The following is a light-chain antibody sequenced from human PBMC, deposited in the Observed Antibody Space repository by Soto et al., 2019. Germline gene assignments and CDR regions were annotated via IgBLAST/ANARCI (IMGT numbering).Light chain of an antibody. Sequence: EIVMTQSPATLSVSPGERATLSCRASQGISRNLAWYQQKPGQAPRLLIYGASTRATGIPARFSGSGSGTEFTLTISSLQSEDFAVYYCQQYNNWPPLTFGGGTKVEIK. J-gene: IGKJ4*01. V-gene: IGKV3-15*01. CDR3: QQYNNWPPLT. CDR1: QGISRN. CDR2: GAS.